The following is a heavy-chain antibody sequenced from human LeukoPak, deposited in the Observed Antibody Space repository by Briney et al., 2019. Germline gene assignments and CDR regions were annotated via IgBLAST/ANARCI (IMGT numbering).Heavy chain of an antibody. CDR3: VRGFTSMFTYYYYMDV. J-gene: IGHJ6*03. D-gene: IGHD5-18*01. CDR2: ISHSGSTK. V-gene: IGHV3-11*04. Sequence: GGSLRLSCVASGFTFSEYYMNWVRQAPGKGLEWLSFISHSGSTKYYADSVKGRFTISRDNARNSLDLQMNSLRAEDTAVYFCVRGFTSMFTYYYYMDVWGKGTTVIVSS. CDR1: GFTFSEYY.